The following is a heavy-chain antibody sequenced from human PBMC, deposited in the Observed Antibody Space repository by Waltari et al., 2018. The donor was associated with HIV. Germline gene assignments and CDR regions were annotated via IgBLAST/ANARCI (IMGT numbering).Heavy chain of an antibody. CDR3: ARGGCSYVRDYYYGMDV. Sequence: QVQLVQSGAEVKKPGSSVKVPCRASGGTFSRYTISWVRQDPGQGLEWMGRIIPILGIANYAQKFQGRVTITADKSTSTAYMELSSLRSEDTAVYYCARGGCSYVRDYYYGMDVWGQGTTVTVSS. J-gene: IGHJ6*02. D-gene: IGHD5-18*01. V-gene: IGHV1-69*02. CDR1: GGTFSRYT. CDR2: IIPILGIA.